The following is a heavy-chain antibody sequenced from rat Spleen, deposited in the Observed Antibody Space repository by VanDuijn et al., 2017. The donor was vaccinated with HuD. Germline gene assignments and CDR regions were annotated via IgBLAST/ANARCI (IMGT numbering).Heavy chain of an antibody. CDR2: ISYEGSRT. CDR1: GFTFSDYH. J-gene: IGHJ3*01. CDR3: ATRDGGYPG. V-gene: IGHV5-22*01. Sequence: EVQVVESGGGSVQPGRSLKLSCAASGFTFSDYHMAWVRQAPKKGLEWVASISYEGSRTYYGDSVKGRFTISRDNAKSTLYLQMNSLRSEDTATYYCATRDGGYPGWGQGTLVTVSS. D-gene: IGHD1-11*01.